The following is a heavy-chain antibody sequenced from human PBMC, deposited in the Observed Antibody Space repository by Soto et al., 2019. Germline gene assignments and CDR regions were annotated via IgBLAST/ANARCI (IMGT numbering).Heavy chain of an antibody. J-gene: IGHJ4*02. CDR3: AKIFPSVGATGPYNYLDD. D-gene: IGHD1-26*01. CDR2: ISGSGGTT. CDR1: GFSFSNFA. Sequence: PGGSLRLSCAASGFSFSNFAVNWVRQAPGKGLEWVSTISGSGGTTYYADSVKGRFTISRDNSKDTLYLQMNSLRAEDTAVYYCAKIFPSVGATGPYNYLDDWGPGTLGTVS. V-gene: IGHV3-23*01.